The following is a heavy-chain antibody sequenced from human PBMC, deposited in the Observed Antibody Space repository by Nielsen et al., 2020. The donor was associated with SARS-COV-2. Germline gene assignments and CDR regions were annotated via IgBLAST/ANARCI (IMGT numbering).Heavy chain of an antibody. J-gene: IGHJ6*02. D-gene: IGHD1-1*01. Sequence: WIRQPPGKGLEWIGEINHSGSTNYNPSLKSRVTISVDTSKNQFSLKLSSVTAADTAVYYCARPVLTNYYGMDVWGQGTTVTVSS. V-gene: IGHV4-34*01. CDR3: ARPVLTNYYGMDV. CDR2: INHSGST.